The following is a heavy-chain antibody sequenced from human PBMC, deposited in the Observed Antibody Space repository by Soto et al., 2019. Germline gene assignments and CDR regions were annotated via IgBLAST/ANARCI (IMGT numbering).Heavy chain of an antibody. CDR3: ARGRGSSGYYRGGAFDI. CDR1: GGSISSYY. J-gene: IGHJ3*02. CDR2: IYYSGST. Sequence: SETLSLTCTVSGGSISSYYWSWIRQPPGKGLEWIGYIYYSGSTNYNPSLKSRVTISVDASKNQFSLKLSSVTAADTAVYYCARGRGSSGYYRGGAFDIWGQGTMVTVSS. D-gene: IGHD3-22*01. V-gene: IGHV4-59*01.